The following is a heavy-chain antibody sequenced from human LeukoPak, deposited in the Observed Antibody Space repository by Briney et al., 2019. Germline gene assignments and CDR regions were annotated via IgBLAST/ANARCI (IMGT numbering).Heavy chain of an antibody. CDR1: GFTFSNYG. Sequence: GRSLRLSCAASGFTFSNYGMHWVRQAPGKGLEWVAVISHDLTYQAYADSVKGRFTISRDDSKNTLYLQMSSLRTEDTALYYCARDVSNYFDHWGLGTLVTVSS. V-gene: IGHV3-30*03. CDR3: ARDVSNYFDH. D-gene: IGHD3-3*02. J-gene: IGHJ4*02. CDR2: ISHDLTYQ.